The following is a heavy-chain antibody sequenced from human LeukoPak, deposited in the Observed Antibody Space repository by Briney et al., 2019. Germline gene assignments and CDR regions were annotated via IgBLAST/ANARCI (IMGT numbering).Heavy chain of an antibody. V-gene: IGHV4-39*01. Sequence: SETLSLTCTVSGGSISSSSYYWGWIRQPPGKGLEWIGSIYYSGSTYYNPSLKSRVTISVDTSKNQFSLKLSSVTAADTAVYYCAGRHEQQLVPFDYWGQGTLVTVSS. CDR2: IYYSGST. D-gene: IGHD6-13*01. CDR1: GGSISSSSYY. J-gene: IGHJ4*02. CDR3: AGRHEQQLVPFDY.